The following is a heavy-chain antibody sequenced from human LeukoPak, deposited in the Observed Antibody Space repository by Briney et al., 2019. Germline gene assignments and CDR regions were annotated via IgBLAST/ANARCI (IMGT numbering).Heavy chain of an antibody. V-gene: IGHV3-23*01. CDR1: GFTFSSYA. CDR2: ISGSGGST. CDR3: AKQSDILTGWMWFDP. Sequence: PGGSLRLSCAASGFTFSSYAMSWVRQAPGKGQEWVSAISGSGGSTYYADSVKGRFTISRDNSKNTLYLQMNSLRAEDTAVYYCAKQSDILTGWMWFDPWGQGTLVTVSS. J-gene: IGHJ5*02. D-gene: IGHD3-9*01.